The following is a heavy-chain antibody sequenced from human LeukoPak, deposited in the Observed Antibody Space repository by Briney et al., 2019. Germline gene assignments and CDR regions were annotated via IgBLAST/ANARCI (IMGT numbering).Heavy chain of an antibody. V-gene: IGHV4-4*07. Sequence: ASETLSLTCTVSGGSISSYYWSWIRQPPGKGLEWIGRIYTSGSTNYNPSLKSRVTISVDTSKNQFSLKLSSVTAADTAVYYCASSGSYYADIWGQGTMVTVSS. CDR3: ASSGSYYADI. D-gene: IGHD1-26*01. CDR2: IYTSGST. CDR1: GGSISSYY. J-gene: IGHJ3*02.